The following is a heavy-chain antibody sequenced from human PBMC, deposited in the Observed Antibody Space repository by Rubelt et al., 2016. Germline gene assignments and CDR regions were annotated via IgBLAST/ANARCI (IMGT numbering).Heavy chain of an antibody. J-gene: IGHJ5*02. V-gene: IGHV1-69*01. D-gene: IGHD3-3*01. CDR3: ATGGDFGVVIPNWFDP. CDR2: IIPIFGTA. Sequence: QVQLVQSGAEVKKPGSSVKVSCKASGGTFSSYAISWVRQAPGQGLEWMGGIIPIFGTANYAQKFQGRATITADESTSTAYMELSSLRSEDTAVYYCATGGDFGVVIPNWFDPWGQGTLVTVSS. CDR1: GGTFSSYA.